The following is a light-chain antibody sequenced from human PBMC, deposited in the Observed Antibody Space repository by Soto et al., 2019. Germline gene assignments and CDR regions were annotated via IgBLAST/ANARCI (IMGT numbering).Light chain of an antibody. CDR2: TDN. J-gene: IGLJ2*01. V-gene: IGLV1-44*01. CDR1: SSNVGTNT. CDR3: AAWDDNLRGYWV. Sequence: QSVLTQPPSASAPPGQGVTISCSGSSSNVGTNTVTWYQQLSGTAPKLLIYTDNQRPSGVPDRFSGSKSGTSASLAISGLRSEDEADYFCAAWDDNLRGYWVFGGGTKLTVL.